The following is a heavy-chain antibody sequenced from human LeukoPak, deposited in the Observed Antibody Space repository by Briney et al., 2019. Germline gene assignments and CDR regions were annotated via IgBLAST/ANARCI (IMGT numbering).Heavy chain of an antibody. D-gene: IGHD3-3*01. Sequence: GGSLRLSCAASGFTFSSYAMSWVRQAPGKGLEWGSAISGSGGSTYYADSVKGRFTISRDNSKNTLYLQMNSLRAEDTAVYYCAKGATIFGVVIPFDYWGQGTLVTVSS. CDR1: GFTFSSYA. CDR2: ISGSGGST. V-gene: IGHV3-23*01. J-gene: IGHJ4*02. CDR3: AKGATIFGVVIPFDY.